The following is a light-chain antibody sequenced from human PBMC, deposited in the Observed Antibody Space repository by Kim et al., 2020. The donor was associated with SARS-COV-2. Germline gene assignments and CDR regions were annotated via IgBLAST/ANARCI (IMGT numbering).Light chain of an antibody. J-gene: IGLJ3*02. V-gene: IGLV2-14*03. Sequence: GQSMTISVTGTSSDVGGYNYVSWYQQHPGKAPKLMIYDVSNRPSGVSTRFSGSKSGNTASLTISGLQAEDEADYYCNSYTSSSTRVFGGGTQLTVL. CDR2: DVS. CDR3: NSYTSSSTRV. CDR1: SSDVGGYNY.